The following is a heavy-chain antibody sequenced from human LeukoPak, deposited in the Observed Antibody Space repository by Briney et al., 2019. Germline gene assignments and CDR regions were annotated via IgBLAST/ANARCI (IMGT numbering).Heavy chain of an antibody. V-gene: IGHV3-7*01. J-gene: IGHJ5*02. CDR3: ARDAYDDASES. D-gene: IGHD3-3*01. Sequence: PGGSLRLSCTGSGFTFSDYWMTWARQAPGKGLEWVANLRADGGDKYYVDSVKGRFTISRDNAKKLVYLQMNSLRAEDTAVYYCARDAYDDASESWGQGTLVTVSS. CDR1: GFTFSDYW. CDR2: LRADGGDK.